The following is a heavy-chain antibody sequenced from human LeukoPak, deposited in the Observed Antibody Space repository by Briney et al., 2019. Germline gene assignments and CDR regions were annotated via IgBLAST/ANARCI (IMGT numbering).Heavy chain of an antibody. J-gene: IGHJ4*02. CDR1: GCTLSIYS. Sequence: PGGSLRLSCAASGCTLSIYSRQCVRPAPGKGVVWEGVISYDVSNKYYVDSVYGRFTISSDNSNNTLYLQMNSLRAEDTAVYYCARGIAGAGFDYWAQGTLVTVSS. D-gene: IGHD6-19*01. CDR2: ISYDVSNK. CDR3: ARGIAGAGFDY. V-gene: IGHV3-30*04.